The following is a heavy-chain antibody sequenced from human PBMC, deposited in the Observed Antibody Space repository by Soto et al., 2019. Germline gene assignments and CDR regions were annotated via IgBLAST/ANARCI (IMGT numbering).Heavy chain of an antibody. V-gene: IGHV1-18*04. Sequence: GASVKVSCKASGYTFTSYGISWVRQAPGQGLEWMGWISAYNGNTNYAQKLQGRVTMTTDTSASTAYMELRSLRSDDTAVYYCASSESGYSYGYGAFDIWGQGTIVTVS. CDR1: GYTFTSYG. CDR3: ASSESGYSYGYGAFDI. J-gene: IGHJ3*02. CDR2: ISAYNGNT. D-gene: IGHD5-18*01.